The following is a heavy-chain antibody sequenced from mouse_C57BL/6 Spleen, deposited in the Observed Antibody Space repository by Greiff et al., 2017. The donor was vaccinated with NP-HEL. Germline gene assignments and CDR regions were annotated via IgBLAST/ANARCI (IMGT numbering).Heavy chain of an antibody. D-gene: IGHD1-1*01. CDR2: INPSNGGT. J-gene: IGHJ3*01. Sequence: VQLQQSGTELVKPGASVKLSCKASGYTFTSYWMHWVKQRPGQGLEWIGNINPSNGGTNYNEKFKSKATLTVDKSSSNAYMQLSSLTSEDSAVDYCARDHLLLRSAWFAYWGQGTLVTVSA. CDR3: ARDHLLLRSAWFAY. CDR1: GYTFTSYW. V-gene: IGHV1-53*01.